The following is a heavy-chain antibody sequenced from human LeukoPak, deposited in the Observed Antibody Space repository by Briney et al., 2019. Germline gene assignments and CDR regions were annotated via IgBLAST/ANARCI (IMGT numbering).Heavy chain of an antibody. J-gene: IGHJ6*02. V-gene: IGHV3-64*01. CDR1: GFTYSRYS. CDR3: AKDRVDIVATISYYYGMDV. D-gene: IGHD5-12*01. CDR2: ISSNGGST. Sequence: GGSLRLSCAASGFTYSRYSMHWVHQAPGKALEYVSAISSNGGSTYYANSVKGRFTISRDNSKNTLYLQMGSLRAEDTAVYYCAKDRVDIVATISYYYGMDVWGQGTTVAVSS.